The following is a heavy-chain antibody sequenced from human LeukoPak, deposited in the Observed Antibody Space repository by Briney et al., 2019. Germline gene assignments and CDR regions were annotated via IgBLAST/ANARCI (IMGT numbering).Heavy chain of an antibody. D-gene: IGHD3-10*01. Sequence: GGTLRLSCAAAGFTFSSEGMSWGRQAPGRGLEWGSGISGSGGSSFYADYVKGRFTISRDNSKNTLYLQMNSLRAEDPAVYYCAKAGVSGSYYGLYYIGYWGQGTLVTASS. V-gene: IGHV3-23*01. CDR3: AKAGVSGSYYGLYYIGY. J-gene: IGHJ4*02. CDR1: GFTFSSEG. CDR2: ISGSGGSS.